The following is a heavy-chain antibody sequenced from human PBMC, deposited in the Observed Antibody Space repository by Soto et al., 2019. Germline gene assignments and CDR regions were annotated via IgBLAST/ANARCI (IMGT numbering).Heavy chain of an antibody. J-gene: IGHJ6*02. CDR3: AKGLGDYSYADYYAMDV. Sequence: EVQLLESGGGLVQPGGSLRLSCAASGFTFSTFAMNWVRQAPGKGLEWVSGISGSGGSTYYAESVKGRFTISRDNSGNTLYLQMNSLRAEYTAAYYCAKGLGDYSYADYYAMDVWGQGTTVTVSS. D-gene: IGHD4-17*01. V-gene: IGHV3-23*01. CDR1: GFTFSTFA. CDR2: ISGSGGST.